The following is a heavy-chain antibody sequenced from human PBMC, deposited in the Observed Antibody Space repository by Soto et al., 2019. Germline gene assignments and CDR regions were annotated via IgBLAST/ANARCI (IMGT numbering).Heavy chain of an antibody. CDR2: VSGSNGNT. CDR3: ARDFYPLAYYFDP. Sequence: QVQLVQSEAEVKKPGASVKVSCEASGYTFINHGISWVRQAPGQGLELMGWVSGSNGNTKYAQKFQGRVTMTTETSTSTAHMELRNLRSDDTAVYFCARDFYPLAYYFDPWGQGTLVTVSS. CDR1: GYTFINHG. V-gene: IGHV1-18*04. J-gene: IGHJ4*02.